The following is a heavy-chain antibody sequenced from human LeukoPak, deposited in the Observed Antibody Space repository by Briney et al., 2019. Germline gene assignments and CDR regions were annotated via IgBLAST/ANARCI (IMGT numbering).Heavy chain of an antibody. J-gene: IGHJ4*02. CDR2: MNLDGSEK. CDR3: ARDATYCTNGVCYTRFDY. D-gene: IGHD2-8*01. V-gene: IGHV3-7*01. Sequence: GGSLRLSCAACGFTFTSHWMSWVRPAPGKGLEWVARMNLDGSEKYYVDSVKGRFTISRDNAKTSLYLEMNSLRAEDTAVYYCARDATYCTNGVCYTRFDYWGQGTLVTVSS. CDR1: GFTFTSHW.